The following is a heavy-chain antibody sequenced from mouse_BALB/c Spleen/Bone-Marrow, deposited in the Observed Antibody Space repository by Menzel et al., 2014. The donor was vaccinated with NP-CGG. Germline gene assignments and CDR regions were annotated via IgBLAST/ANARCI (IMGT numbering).Heavy chain of an antibody. CDR1: GYTFTTYT. V-gene: IGHV1-4*01. J-gene: IGHJ1*03. CDR3: TRITTVVRYFDV. CDR2: INPSSGYA. Sequence: VQLVESGAELARPGASVKMSCKASGYTFTTYTLHWVKQRPGQGLEWIGYINPSSGYANYNQNFKDKATLTADKSSSTAYMQLSSLTSEDSAVYYCTRITTVVRYFDVWGTGTTVTVSS. D-gene: IGHD1-1*01.